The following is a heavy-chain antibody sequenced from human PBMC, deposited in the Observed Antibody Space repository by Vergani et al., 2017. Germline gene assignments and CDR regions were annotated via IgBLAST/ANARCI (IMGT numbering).Heavy chain of an antibody. Sequence: EVQLLESGGGLVKPGGSLRLSCAASGFTFSSYSMNWVRQAPGKGLEWVSSISSSSSYIYYADSVKGRFTISRDNAKNSLYLQMNSLRAEDTAVYYCARGRYDSSGYYSYYYYYGMDVWGQGTTVTVSS. D-gene: IGHD3-22*01. J-gene: IGHJ6*02. CDR1: GFTFSSYS. CDR3: ARGRYDSSGYYSYYYYYGMDV. V-gene: IGHV3-21*01. CDR2: ISSSSSYI.